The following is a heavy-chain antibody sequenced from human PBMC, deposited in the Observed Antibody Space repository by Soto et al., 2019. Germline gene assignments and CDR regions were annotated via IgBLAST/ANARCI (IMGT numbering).Heavy chain of an antibody. CDR1: GFTFSSYW. CDR2: IKQDGSEK. Sequence: PGGSLRLSCAASGFTFSSYWMSWVRQAPGKGLEWVANIKQDGSEKYYVDSVKGRFTISRDNAKNSLCLQMNSLRAEDTAVYYCARERGSSSLDYWGQGTLVTVSS. D-gene: IGHD6-6*01. J-gene: IGHJ4*02. V-gene: IGHV3-7*03. CDR3: ARERGSSSLDY.